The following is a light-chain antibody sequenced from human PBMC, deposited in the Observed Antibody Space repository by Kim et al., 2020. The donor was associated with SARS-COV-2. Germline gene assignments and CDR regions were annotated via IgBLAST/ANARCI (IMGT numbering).Light chain of an antibody. J-gene: IGLJ3*02. Sequence: KTLTRSCTRSSGSIASNYVQWYQQRPGSAPTTVIYEDDQRPSGVPDRFSGSIDSSSNSASLTISGLKTEDEADYYCQSYDSSSHWVFGGGTQLTVL. V-gene: IGLV6-57*03. CDR3: QSYDSSSHWV. CDR2: EDD. CDR1: SGSIASNY.